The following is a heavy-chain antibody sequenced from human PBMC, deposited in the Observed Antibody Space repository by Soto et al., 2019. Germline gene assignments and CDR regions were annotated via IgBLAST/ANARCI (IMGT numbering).Heavy chain of an antibody. CDR3: ARGGTYYYDSSGYYPPYNWFDP. CDR1: GGSISSGGYY. V-gene: IGHV4-31*03. D-gene: IGHD3-22*01. CDR2: IYYSGST. J-gene: IGHJ5*02. Sequence: QVQLQESGPGLVKPSQTLSLTCTVSGGSISSGGYYWSWIRQHPGKGLEWIGYIYYSGSTYCNPSLKSRVTISVDTSKNQFSLKLSSVTAADTAVYYCARGGTYYYDSSGYYPPYNWFDPWGQGTLVTVSS.